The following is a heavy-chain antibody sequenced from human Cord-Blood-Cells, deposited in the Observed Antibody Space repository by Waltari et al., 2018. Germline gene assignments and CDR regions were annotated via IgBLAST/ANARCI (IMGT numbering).Heavy chain of an antibody. J-gene: IGHJ4*02. D-gene: IGHD5-12*01. CDR1: GGSISSGGYY. CDR3: ARARRDGYNPFDY. CDR2: IYYSGST. Sequence: QVQLQESGPGLVKPSQTLSLTCTVSGGSISSGGYYWRWIRQHPGKGLEWIGYIYYSGSTYYNPSLKSRVTIPVDTSKNQFSLKLSSVTAADTAVYYCARARRDGYNPFDYWGQGTLVTVSS. V-gene: IGHV4-31*03.